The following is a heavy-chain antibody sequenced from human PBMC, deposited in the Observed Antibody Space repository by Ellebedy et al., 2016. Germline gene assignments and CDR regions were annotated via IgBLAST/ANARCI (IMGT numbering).Heavy chain of an antibody. CDR1: GGSFSGYI. J-gene: IGHJ4*02. D-gene: IGHD2-21*02. Sequence: SETLSLXXTVYGGSFSGYIWSWIRQPPGKGLEWLGEIDQSGTTSYSPSLKSRGTISVDTSKNPFFLKLNSVTAADTAVYYWARLGGNYCGGDCGLWGQGTLVTVSS. CDR3: ARLGGNYCGGDCGL. CDR2: IDQSGTT. V-gene: IGHV4-34*01.